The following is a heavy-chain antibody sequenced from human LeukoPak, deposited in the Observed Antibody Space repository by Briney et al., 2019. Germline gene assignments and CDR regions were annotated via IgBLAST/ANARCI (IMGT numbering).Heavy chain of an antibody. D-gene: IGHD6-13*01. V-gene: IGHV4-39*01. CDR3: ASGGSSSWYRWFDP. CDR2: ISYSGST. J-gene: IGHJ5*02. CDR1: GGSISSSSYY. Sequence: SETLSLTCTVSGGSISSSSYYWGWIRQPPGKGLEWIGGISYSGSTYYNPSLKSRVTIFVDTSKNQFSLRLSSMTATDTAVYYCASGGSSSWYRWFDPWGQGTLVTVSS.